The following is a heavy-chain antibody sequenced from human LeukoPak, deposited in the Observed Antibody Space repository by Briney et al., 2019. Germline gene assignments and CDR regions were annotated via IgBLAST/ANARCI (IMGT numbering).Heavy chain of an antibody. CDR3: ARVSSGWSYYFDY. J-gene: IGHJ4*02. CDR2: IYSSGAT. Sequence: SETLSLTCTVSGGSINSYYWSWIRQPAGKGLEWLGRIYSSGATNYNPSPKSRVTMSVDTSKNQFSLKLNSVTAADTAVYFCARVSSGWSYYFDYWGQGTLVTVSS. CDR1: GGSINSYY. D-gene: IGHD6-19*01. V-gene: IGHV4-4*07.